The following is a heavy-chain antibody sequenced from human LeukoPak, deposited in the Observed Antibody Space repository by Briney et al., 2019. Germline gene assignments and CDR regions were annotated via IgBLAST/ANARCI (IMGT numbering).Heavy chain of an antibody. D-gene: IGHD3-22*01. CDR3: AKGGYYYDTPELDY. Sequence: GGSLRLSCAASGFTFSTYAMTWVRQAPGKGLEWVSLISGTGGSTYYADSVKGRFTISRDNSKNTLYLQMNSLRAEDTAVYYCAKGGYYYDTPELDYWGQGTLVTVSS. CDR2: ISGTGGST. J-gene: IGHJ4*02. V-gene: IGHV3-23*01. CDR1: GFTFSTYA.